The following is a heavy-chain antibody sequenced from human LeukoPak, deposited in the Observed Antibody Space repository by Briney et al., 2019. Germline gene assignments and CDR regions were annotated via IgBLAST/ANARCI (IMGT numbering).Heavy chain of an antibody. D-gene: IGHD6-13*01. Sequence: SVKVSCKASGGTFSSYAISWVRQAPGQGLEWMGGIIPIFGTANYAQKFQGRVTITADESTSTAYMELSSLRSEDTAVYYCARGPLRQLVYNWFDPWGQGTLVTVSS. V-gene: IGHV1-69*01. CDR1: GGTFSSYA. CDR2: IIPIFGTA. CDR3: ARGPLRQLVYNWFDP. J-gene: IGHJ5*02.